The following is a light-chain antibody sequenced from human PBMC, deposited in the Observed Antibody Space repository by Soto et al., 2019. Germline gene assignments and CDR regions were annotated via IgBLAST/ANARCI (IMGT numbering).Light chain of an antibody. V-gene: IGKV3-20*01. CDR2: GAS. CDR1: QSVSSSF. Sequence: EIVLTQSPGTLSLSPGERATLSCRASQSVSSSFLAWYQQKPGQAPRLPIYGASSRATGIPDRFSGSGSGADFTLTISRLEPEDCAVYYCQQYCSSPPWTFGQGTKVEIK. J-gene: IGKJ1*01. CDR3: QQYCSSPPWT.